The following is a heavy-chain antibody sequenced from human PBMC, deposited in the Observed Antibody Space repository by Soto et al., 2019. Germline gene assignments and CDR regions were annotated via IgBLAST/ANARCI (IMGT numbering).Heavy chain of an antibody. Sequence: GGSLRLSCAASGFTFTNHNMNWVRQAPGKGLEWVSSISSSSSFRNYADSVKDRFTISRDNAKNSLYLQMNSLRAEDTAVYFCARLGYYYDTGGYYYVDYWGQGTLVTVSS. CDR3: ARLGYYYDTGGYYYVDY. D-gene: IGHD3-22*01. V-gene: IGHV3-21*06. CDR2: ISSSSSFR. CDR1: GFTFTNHN. J-gene: IGHJ4*02.